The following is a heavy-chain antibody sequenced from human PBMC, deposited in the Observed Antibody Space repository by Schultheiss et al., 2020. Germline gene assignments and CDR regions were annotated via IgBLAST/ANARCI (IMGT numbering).Heavy chain of an antibody. V-gene: IGHV5-51*01. Sequence: GESLKISCKGSGYSFTSYWIGWVRQMPGKGLEWMGIIYPGDSDTRYSPSFQGQVTISADKSITTAYLQWSSLKASDTAMYYCARRGVRGVQFAYLDVWGKGTTVTVCS. J-gene: IGHJ6*03. CDR3: ARRGVRGVQFAYLDV. D-gene: IGHD3-10*01. CDR2: IYPGDSDT. CDR1: GYSFTSYW.